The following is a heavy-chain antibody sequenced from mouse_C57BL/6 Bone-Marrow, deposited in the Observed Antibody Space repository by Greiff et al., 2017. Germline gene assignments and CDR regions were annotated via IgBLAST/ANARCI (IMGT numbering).Heavy chain of an antibody. CDR1: GYTFTSYW. D-gene: IGHD3-2*02. V-gene: IGHV1-69*01. CDR2: IDPSDSYT. Sequence: QVQLQQPGAELVMPGASVKLSCKASGYTFTSYWMHWVKQRPGQGLEWIGEIDPSDSYTNYNQKFKGKSTLTVDKSSSTAYMQLSSLTSEDSAVYYCARSDSSGYPALFAYWGQGTLVTVSA. CDR3: ARSDSSGYPALFAY. J-gene: IGHJ3*01.